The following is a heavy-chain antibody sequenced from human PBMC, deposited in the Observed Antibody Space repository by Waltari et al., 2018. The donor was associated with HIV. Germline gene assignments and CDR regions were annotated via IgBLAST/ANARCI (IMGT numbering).Heavy chain of an antibody. CDR1: GGTFSNYA. CDR3: ARSSPGDDFWSGKLVS. D-gene: IGHD3-3*01. Sequence: QVQLVQSGAEVKKPGSSVTVSCKTSGGTFSNYAVYWVRQAPGQGLELVGQIIPILGTTNYQQKFQGRVTITAVESTGTVYMELRSLRSEDTAMYYCARSSPGDDFWSGKLVSWGQGTQVTVSS. J-gene: IGHJ5*02. V-gene: IGHV1-69*01. CDR2: IIPILGTT.